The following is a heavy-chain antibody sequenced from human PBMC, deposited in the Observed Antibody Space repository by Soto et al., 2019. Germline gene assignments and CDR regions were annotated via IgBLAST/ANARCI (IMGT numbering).Heavy chain of an antibody. J-gene: IGHJ6*02. D-gene: IGHD3-16*01. CDR2: IYYSGST. CDR1: GGSISSGDYY. CDR3: ATSSAPVQTLDVLYYYYGMDV. Sequence: SETLSLTCTVSGGSISSGDYYWSWIRQPPGKGLEWIGYIYYSGSTYYNPSLKSRVTISVDTSKNQFSLKLSSVTAADTAVYYCATSSAPVQTLDVLYYYYGMDVWGQGTTVTVSS. V-gene: IGHV4-30-4*01.